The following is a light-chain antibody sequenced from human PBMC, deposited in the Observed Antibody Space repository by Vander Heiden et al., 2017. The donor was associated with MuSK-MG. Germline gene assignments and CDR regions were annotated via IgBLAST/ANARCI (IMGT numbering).Light chain of an antibody. CDR3: QQYYSTRT. Sequence: GSLGERATINCKSSQSVLYSYNNKNYLAWYQQKPGQPPKLLIYWASTRESGVPDRFSGSGSGTDFTLTISSLQAEDVAVYYCQQYYSTRTFGQGTKVEIK. CDR1: QSVLYSYNNKNY. J-gene: IGKJ1*01. V-gene: IGKV4-1*01. CDR2: WAS.